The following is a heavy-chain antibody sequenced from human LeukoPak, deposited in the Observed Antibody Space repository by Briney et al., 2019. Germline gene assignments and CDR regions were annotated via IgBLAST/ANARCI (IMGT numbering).Heavy chain of an antibody. J-gene: IGHJ4*02. V-gene: IGHV4-39*01. CDR2: IYYSGST. CDR1: GGSISSSGYY. D-gene: IGHD6-19*01. Sequence: SETLSLTCTVSGGSISSSGYYWGWIRQPPGKGLEWIGSIYYSGSTFYNPSLKSRVTISEDTPKNQFSLKLSSVTAADTAVYYCARRVAVAGHGFDYWGQGTLVTVSS. CDR3: ARRVAVAGHGFDY.